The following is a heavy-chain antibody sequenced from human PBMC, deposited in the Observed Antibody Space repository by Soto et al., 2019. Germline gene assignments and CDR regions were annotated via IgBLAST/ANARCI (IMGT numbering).Heavy chain of an antibody. V-gene: IGHV5-51*01. CDR1: GYSFTSYW. Sequence: PGESLKISCKGSGYSFTSYWIGWVRQMPGKGLEWMGIIYPGDSDTRYSPSFQGQVTISADKSISTAYLQWSSLKASDTAMYYCARHKMGLAAMPLSSYYYGMDVWGQGTTVTVSS. D-gene: IGHD2-2*01. CDR3: ARHKMGLAAMPLSSYYYGMDV. CDR2: IYPGDSDT. J-gene: IGHJ6*02.